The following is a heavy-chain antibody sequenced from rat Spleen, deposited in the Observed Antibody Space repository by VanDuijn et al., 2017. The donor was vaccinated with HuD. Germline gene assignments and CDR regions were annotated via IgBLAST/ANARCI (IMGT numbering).Heavy chain of an antibody. D-gene: IGHD1-6*01. J-gene: IGHJ2*01. CDR3: ARRHYGYTDYFDY. CDR1: GFTFSDYY. CDR2: ISYGDRSGHSST. Sequence: EVQLVESGGGLVRPGGSLKLSCSVSGFTFSDYYMAWVRQAPTKGLEWVATISYGDRSGHSSTYYRDSVKGRFTISRDNAKSTLSLQMDSLRSEDTATYYCARRHYGYTDYFDYWGQGVMVTVSS. V-gene: IGHV5-29*01.